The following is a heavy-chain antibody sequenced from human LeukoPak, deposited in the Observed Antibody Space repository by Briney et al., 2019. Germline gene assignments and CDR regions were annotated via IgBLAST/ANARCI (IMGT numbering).Heavy chain of an antibody. V-gene: IGHV3-48*04. CDR3: ARDQTPFV. CDR2: ISSSGSTI. Sequence: GGSLRLSCTVSGFTVGSNSMSWVRQAPGKGLEWVSYISSSGSTIYYADSVKGRFTISRDNAKNSLYLQMNSLRAEDTAVYYCARDQTPFVWGQGTLVTVSS. J-gene: IGHJ4*02. CDR1: GFTVGSNS.